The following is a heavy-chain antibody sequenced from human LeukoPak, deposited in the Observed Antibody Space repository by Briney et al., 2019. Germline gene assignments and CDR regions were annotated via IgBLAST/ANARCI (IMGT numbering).Heavy chain of an antibody. CDR3: ARGYCSGGSCYGYYDRSPFGY. Sequence: SETLSLTCSVSGGSISSYYWSWIRQPPGKGLEWIGEINHSGSTNYNPSLKSRVTISVDTSKNQFSLKLSSVTAADTAVYYCARGYCSGGSCYGYYDRSPFGYWGQGTLVTVSS. V-gene: IGHV4-34*01. D-gene: IGHD2-15*01. CDR1: GGSISSYY. CDR2: INHSGST. J-gene: IGHJ4*02.